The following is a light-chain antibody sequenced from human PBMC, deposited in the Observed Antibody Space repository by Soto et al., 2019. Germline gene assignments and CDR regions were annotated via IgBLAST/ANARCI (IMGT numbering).Light chain of an antibody. CDR3: QQYGSSTGMYT. V-gene: IGKV3-20*01. CDR1: QSVSSSY. J-gene: IGKJ2*01. CDR2: GAS. Sequence: EIVLTQSPGTLSLSPGERATLSCRASQSVSSSYLAWYQQKPGQAPRLLIYGASSRATGIPDRFSGSGSGTDFTLTISRLEPEDLAVYYCQQYGSSTGMYTFGQGTKLEIK.